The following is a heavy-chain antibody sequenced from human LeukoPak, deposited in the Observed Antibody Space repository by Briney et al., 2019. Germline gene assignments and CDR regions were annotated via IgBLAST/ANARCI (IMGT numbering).Heavy chain of an antibody. CDR1: GYTFTSYG. V-gene: IGHV1-18*01. CDR3: ARAYRYCSSTSCYSGGNAFDI. D-gene: IGHD2-2*01. J-gene: IGHJ3*02. CDR2: ISAYNGNT. Sequence: ASVKVSCKASGYTFTSYGISWVRQAPGQGLEWMGWISAYNGNTNYAQKLQGRVTMTTDTSTSTAYMELRSLRSDDTAVYYCARAYRYCSSTSCYSGGNAFDIWGQGTMVTVSS.